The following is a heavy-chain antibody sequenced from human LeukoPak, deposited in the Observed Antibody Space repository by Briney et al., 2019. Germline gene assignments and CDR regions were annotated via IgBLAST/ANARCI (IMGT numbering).Heavy chain of an antibody. CDR1: GFTFSNYW. CDR3: ARIGYRSSSLDY. CDR2: IKEDGSTR. Sequence: GGSLRLSCAASGFTFSNYWMTWVRQAPGKGLEWVANIKEDGSTRYLVDSVKGRFTISRDNAKNSMYLQMNSLRAEDTAVYYCARIGYRSSSLDYWGQGNLVTVSS. D-gene: IGHD6-13*01. J-gene: IGHJ4*02. V-gene: IGHV3-7*04.